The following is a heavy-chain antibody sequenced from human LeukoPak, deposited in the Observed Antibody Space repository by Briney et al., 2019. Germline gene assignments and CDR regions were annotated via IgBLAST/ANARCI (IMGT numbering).Heavy chain of an antibody. J-gene: IGHJ3*02. D-gene: IGHD2-21*02. CDR2: ISGSGGST. CDR1: GFTFSSYV. CDR3: ARHLSGDDI. V-gene: IGHV3-23*01. Sequence: PGGSLRLSCAASGFTFSSYVMSWVRQAPGKGLEWVSGISGSGGSTYYADSVKGRFTISRDDSKNTLYLQMHSLRDEDTAVYYCARHLSGDDIWGQGTMVAVSS.